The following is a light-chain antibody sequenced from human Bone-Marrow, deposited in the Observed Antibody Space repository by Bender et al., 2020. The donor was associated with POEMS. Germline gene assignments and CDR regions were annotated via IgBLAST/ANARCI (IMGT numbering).Light chain of an antibody. V-gene: IGLV2-23*02. Sequence: QSALTQPASLSGSPGQSITISCTGASSNIGTYNLVSWYQQHPGKAPKLMIYDVTKVPSGVSNRFSGSKSGNTASLTISGLQAEEDADYDRCSYASINTMVFGGGTKMNVL. CDR2: DVT. CDR3: CSYASINTMV. CDR1: SSNIGTYNL. J-gene: IGLJ2*01.